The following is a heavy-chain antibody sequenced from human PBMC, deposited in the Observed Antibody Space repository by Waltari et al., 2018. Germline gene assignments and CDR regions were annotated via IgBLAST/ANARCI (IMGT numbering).Heavy chain of an antibody. V-gene: IGHV1-2*02. J-gene: IGHJ3*02. D-gene: IGHD3-22*01. CDR2: INPNSGGT. CDR3: AREGYYDSSCYYYHAFDI. Sequence: QVQLVQSGAEVKKPGASVKVSCKASGYTFTGYYMHWVRQAPGQGLEWMGWINPNSGGTNYAQKFQGRVTMTRDTSISTAYMELSRLRSDDTAVYYCAREGYYDSSCYYYHAFDIWGQGTMVTVSS. CDR1: GYTFTGYY.